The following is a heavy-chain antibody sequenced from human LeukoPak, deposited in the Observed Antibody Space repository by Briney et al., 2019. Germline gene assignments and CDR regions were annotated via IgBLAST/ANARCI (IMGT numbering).Heavy chain of an antibody. CDR2: TYYRSQWYS. CDR3: ARYGSSWNLDS. CDR1: GDNVSSSSAC. J-gene: IGHJ4*02. Sequence: SQTLSLTCAISGDNVSSSSACWNWIRQSPSRGLEWLGRTYYRSQWYSDYAASVRGRITVNPDTAKNQFSLQLTSVTPEDTAVYFCARYGSSWNLDSWGQGTLVTVSS. V-gene: IGHV6-1*01. D-gene: IGHD1-26*01.